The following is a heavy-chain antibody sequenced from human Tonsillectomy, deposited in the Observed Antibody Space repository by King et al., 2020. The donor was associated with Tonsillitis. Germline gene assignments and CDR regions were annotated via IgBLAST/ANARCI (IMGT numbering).Heavy chain of an antibody. Sequence: QLVQSGAEVKKPGASVKVSCKASGFTFTGSGFNWVRQAPGQGLEWMGWISAYNGETNYVHNLQGRVTMTTDTSTSTTYMELRSLRSDAPAVYYCARARAPQLAEGFDYWGQGTLVTVSS. CDR1: GFTFTGSG. J-gene: IGHJ4*02. D-gene: IGHD6-13*01. V-gene: IGHV1-18*01. CDR2: ISAYNGET. CDR3: ARARAPQLAEGFDY.